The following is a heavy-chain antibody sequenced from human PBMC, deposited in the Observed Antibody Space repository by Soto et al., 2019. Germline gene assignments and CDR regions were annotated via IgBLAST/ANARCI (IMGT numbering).Heavy chain of an antibody. V-gene: IGHV1-18*04. J-gene: IGHJ6*02. CDR3: ARAPGDCRNGVCYDPTGMDV. CDR1: GYTFTSYG. D-gene: IGHD2-8*01. CDR2: ISAYNGNT. Sequence: GASVKVSCKASGYTFTSYGISWVRQAPGQGLEWMGWISAYNGNTSYAQKLQGRVTMTTDTSTSTAYMELRSLRSDDTAVYYRARAPGDCRNGVCYDPTGMDVWGQGTTVTVSS.